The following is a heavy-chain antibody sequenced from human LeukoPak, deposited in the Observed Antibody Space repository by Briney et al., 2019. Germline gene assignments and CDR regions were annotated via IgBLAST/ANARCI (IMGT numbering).Heavy chain of an antibody. V-gene: IGHV4-61*05. CDR2: IYYSGST. CDR3: ARISSSSWYGVDY. J-gene: IGHJ4*02. Sequence: SETLSLTCTVSGGSISSSSYYWSWIRQPPGKGLEWIGYIYYSGSTNYNPSLKSRVTISVDTSKNQFSLKLSSVTAADTAVYYCARISSSSWYGVDYWGQGTLVTVSS. CDR1: GGSISSSSYY. D-gene: IGHD6-13*01.